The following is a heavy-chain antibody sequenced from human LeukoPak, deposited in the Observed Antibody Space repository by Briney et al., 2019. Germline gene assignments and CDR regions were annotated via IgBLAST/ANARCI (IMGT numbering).Heavy chain of an antibody. CDR1: GFSLSSYS. D-gene: IGHD5-24*01. Sequence: GGSLRLSCAASGFSLSSYSMTWVRQAPGKGLEWVSSISSSSSYIYYADSVKGRFTISRDNAKNSLYLQMNSLRAEDTAVYYCARGREQQPIDYWGQGTLVTVSS. CDR2: ISSSSSYI. CDR3: ARGREQQPIDY. J-gene: IGHJ4*02. V-gene: IGHV3-21*01.